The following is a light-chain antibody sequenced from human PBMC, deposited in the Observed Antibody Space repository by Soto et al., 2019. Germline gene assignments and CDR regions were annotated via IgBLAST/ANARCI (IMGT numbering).Light chain of an antibody. Sequence: EIVLTQSPDTLSLSPGESATLSCRARQSVSSSDLAWYQQKPGHAPRLLIYGASSRATGIPDRFSGSGSGTDFTLTISRLEPEDFAVFYCQQYDNSITFGQGTRLEIE. CDR3: QQYDNSIT. J-gene: IGKJ5*01. CDR2: GAS. V-gene: IGKV3-20*01. CDR1: QSVSSSD.